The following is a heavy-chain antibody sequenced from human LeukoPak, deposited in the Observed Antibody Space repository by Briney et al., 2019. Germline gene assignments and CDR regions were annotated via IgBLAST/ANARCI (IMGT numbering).Heavy chain of an antibody. CDR3: ATDVDTAMVATFDY. CDR1: GYTLTELS. CDR2: FDPEDGET. V-gene: IGHV1-24*01. Sequence: GSVKVSCKVSGYTLTELSMHWVRQAPGKGLEWMGGFDPEDGETIYAQKFQGRVTMTEDTSTDTAYMELSSLRSEDTAVYYCATDVDTAMVATFDYWGQGTLVTVSS. D-gene: IGHD5-18*01. J-gene: IGHJ4*02.